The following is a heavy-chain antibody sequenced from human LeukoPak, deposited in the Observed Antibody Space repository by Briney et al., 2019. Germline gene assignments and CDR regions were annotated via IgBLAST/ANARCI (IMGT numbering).Heavy chain of an antibody. Sequence: GSLRLSCAASGFTFDDYGMSWVRQAPGKGLEWIGSIYHSGSTYYNPSLKSRVTISVDTSKNQFSLKLSSVTAADTAVYYCASANWERDAFDIWGQGTMVTVSS. V-gene: IGHV4-38-2*01. CDR2: IYHSGST. CDR3: ASANWERDAFDI. CDR1: GFTFDDYG. D-gene: IGHD7-27*01. J-gene: IGHJ3*02.